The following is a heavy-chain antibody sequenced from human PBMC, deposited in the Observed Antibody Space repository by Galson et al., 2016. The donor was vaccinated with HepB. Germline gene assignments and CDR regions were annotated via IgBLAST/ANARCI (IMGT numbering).Heavy chain of an antibody. D-gene: IGHD6-19*01. V-gene: IGHV3-23*01. CDR1: GFTFINYA. CDR3: AKDSPYSSGWSTY. J-gene: IGHJ4*02. Sequence: SLRLSCAASGFTFINYAMTWVRQAPEKGLEWVSSINIGGDSTYYADSVKGRFTISRDNSKNTVYLQMNSLRAEDTALYYCAKDSPYSSGWSTYWGQGTLVTVSS. CDR2: INIGGDST.